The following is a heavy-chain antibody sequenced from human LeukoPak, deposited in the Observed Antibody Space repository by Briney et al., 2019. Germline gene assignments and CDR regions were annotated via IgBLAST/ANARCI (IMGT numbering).Heavy chain of an antibody. CDR2: IYHSGST. CDR1: GSSITSDYL. J-gene: IGHJ4*02. D-gene: IGHD3-10*01. V-gene: IGHV4-38-2*02. Sequence: PSGTLSLTCTVSGSSITSDYLWGWIRQPPGKGLEWIGSIYHSGSTYYNPSLKSRVTISVETSENQFSLRLSSVTAADTAVYYCATLNAYYYGTAPADYWGQGTLVTVSS. CDR3: ATLNAYYYGTAPADY.